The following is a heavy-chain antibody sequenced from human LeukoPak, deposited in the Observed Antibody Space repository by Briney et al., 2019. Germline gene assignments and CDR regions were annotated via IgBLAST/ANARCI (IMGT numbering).Heavy chain of an antibody. D-gene: IGHD6-6*01. CDR1: GFTFSRFA. J-gene: IGHJ4*02. CDR2: ISYDGSNK. V-gene: IGHV3-30*01. Sequence: GGSLRLSCAASGFTFSRFAMSWVRQAPGKGLEWVAVISYDGSNKYYADSVKGRFTISRDNSKNTLYLQMNSLRAEDTAVYYCARDPLGSSSPPFDYWGQGTLVTVSS. CDR3: ARDPLGSSSPPFDY.